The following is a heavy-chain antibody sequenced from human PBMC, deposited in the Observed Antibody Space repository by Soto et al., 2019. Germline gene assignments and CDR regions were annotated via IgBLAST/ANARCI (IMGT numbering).Heavy chain of an antibody. CDR3: AKSRGSGSYFNPSDAFDF. J-gene: IGHJ3*01. Sequence: GGSLRLSCAASGFTFSSYAMSWVRQAPGKGLEWVSSISGSGGGTYYADSVKGRFTTSRDNSKNTLSLQMNSLGAEDTAVYYCAKSRGSGSYFNPSDAFDFWGQGTMVTVSS. V-gene: IGHV3-23*01. CDR2: ISGSGGGT. CDR1: GFTFSSYA. D-gene: IGHD3-10*01.